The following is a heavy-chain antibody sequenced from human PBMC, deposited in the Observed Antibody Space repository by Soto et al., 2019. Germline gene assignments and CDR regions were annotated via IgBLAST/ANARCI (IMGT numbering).Heavy chain of an antibody. J-gene: IGHJ6*02. CDR3: AKAGESEYLYGMDV. Sequence: EVQLVEFGGGLVQPGRSLRLSCAASGFTFDDYAMHWVRQGPGKGLEWVSGISWNSGSIGYADSVRGRFTISRDNAKNSLYLQMNSLRAEDTALYYCAKAGESEYLYGMDVWGQGTTVTVSS. D-gene: IGHD7-27*01. CDR1: GFTFDDYA. V-gene: IGHV3-9*01. CDR2: ISWNSGSI.